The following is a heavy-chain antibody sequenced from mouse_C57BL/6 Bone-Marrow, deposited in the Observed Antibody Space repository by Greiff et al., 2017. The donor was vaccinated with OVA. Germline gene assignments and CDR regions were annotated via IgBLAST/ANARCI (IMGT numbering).Heavy chain of an antibody. V-gene: IGHV5-6*01. Sequence: EVNVVESGGDLVKPGGSLKLSCAASGFTFSSYGMSWVRQTPDKRLEWVATISSGGSYTYYPDSVKGRFTISRDNAKNTLYLQMSSLKSEDTAMYYCARQGVPWFAYWGQGTLVTVSA. CDR1: GFTFSSYG. CDR2: ISSGGSYT. CDR3: ARQGVPWFAY. J-gene: IGHJ3*01.